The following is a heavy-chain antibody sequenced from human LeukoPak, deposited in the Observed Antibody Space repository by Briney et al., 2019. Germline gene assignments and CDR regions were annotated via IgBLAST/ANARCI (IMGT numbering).Heavy chain of an antibody. Sequence: SETLSLTCTVSGYSISSGDYWGWIRQPPGKGLEWIGSIYHSGSTYYNPSLKSRVTISVDTSKNQFSLKLSSVTAADTAVYYCARDRAGIADYWGQGTLVTVSS. CDR3: ARDRAGIADY. CDR1: GYSISSGDY. CDR2: IYHSGST. V-gene: IGHV4-38-2*02. D-gene: IGHD6-13*01. J-gene: IGHJ4*02.